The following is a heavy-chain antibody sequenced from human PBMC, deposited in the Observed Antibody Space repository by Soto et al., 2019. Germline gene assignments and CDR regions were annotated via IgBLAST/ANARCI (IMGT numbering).Heavy chain of an antibody. V-gene: IGHV4-31*01. CDR1: GGSISSTGYY. CDR3: ARSLDLRREGGFDY. CDR2: IYYSGST. Sequence: HSETPSLTCTVSGGSISSTGYYWSWMREHPGKGLQGIGYIYYSGSTYYNPSLNSLVSISVDTSKNQFSLQLIYVDAADMAVYYCARSLDLRREGGFDYWGQGTLVTVSS. J-gene: IGHJ4*02. D-gene: IGHD1-26*01.